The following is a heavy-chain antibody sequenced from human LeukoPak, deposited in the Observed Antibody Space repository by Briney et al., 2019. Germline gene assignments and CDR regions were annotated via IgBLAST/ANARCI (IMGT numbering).Heavy chain of an antibody. J-gene: IGHJ4*02. Sequence: ASVKVSCKASGYTFTSYDINWVRQATGQGLEWMGWMNPNSGNTGYAQKFQGRVTMTRNTSISTAYMELSSLRSEDTAVYYCARGRRCSSTSCYTLVDYWGQGALVTVSS. CDR3: ARGRRCSSTSCYTLVDY. CDR1: GYTFTSYD. CDR2: MNPNSGNT. D-gene: IGHD2-2*02. V-gene: IGHV1-8*01.